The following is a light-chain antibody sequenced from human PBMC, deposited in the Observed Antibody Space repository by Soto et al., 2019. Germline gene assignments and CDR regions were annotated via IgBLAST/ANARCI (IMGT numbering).Light chain of an antibody. V-gene: IGKV3-20*01. Sequence: EVVMTQSPATLSVSPGERATLSCRASQTLSSSYLAWYQQKPGQAPRLLIYEAASRAAGIPGRFSGSGSGTDFTLTISRLEPDDFAVYYCQQYVNSPWTFGQGTK. J-gene: IGKJ1*01. CDR3: QQYVNSPWT. CDR2: EAA. CDR1: QTLSSSY.